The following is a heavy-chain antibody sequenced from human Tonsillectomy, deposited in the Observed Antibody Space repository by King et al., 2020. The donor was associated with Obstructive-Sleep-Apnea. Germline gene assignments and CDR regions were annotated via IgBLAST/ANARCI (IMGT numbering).Heavy chain of an antibody. CDR2: ISAYNANT. V-gene: IGHV1-18*04. CDR1: GYTFTSYS. Sequence: QLVQSGAEVKKPGASVKVSCKASGYTFTSYSITWVRQAPGQRREWMGWISAYNANTYYAQKLQDRVTMTTDTSTSTAYMELRRLRSDDTAVYYCARHNPSDYWGQGTLVTVSS. J-gene: IGHJ4*02. D-gene: IGHD1-14*01. CDR3: ARHNPSDY.